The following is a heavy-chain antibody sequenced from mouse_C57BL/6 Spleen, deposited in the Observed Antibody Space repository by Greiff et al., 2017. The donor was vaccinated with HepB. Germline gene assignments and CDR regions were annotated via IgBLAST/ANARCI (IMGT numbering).Heavy chain of an antibody. CDR2: ISSGSSTI. CDR3: ATGWLLQYFDV. J-gene: IGHJ1*03. V-gene: IGHV5-17*01. Sequence: EVMLVESGGGLVKPGGSLKLSCAASGFTFSDYGMHWVRQAPEKGLEWVAYISSGSSTIYYADTVKGRFTIFRDNAKNTLFLQMTSLRSEDTAMYYCATGWLLQYFDVWGTGTTVTVSS. CDR1: GFTFSDYG. D-gene: IGHD2-3*01.